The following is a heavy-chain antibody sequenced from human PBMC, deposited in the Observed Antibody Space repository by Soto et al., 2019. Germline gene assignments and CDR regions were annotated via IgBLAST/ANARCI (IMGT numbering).Heavy chain of an antibody. J-gene: IGHJ4*02. CDR1: GGSFSGYY. CDR3: ARGDTAMAFDY. Sequence: SETLSLTCAVYGGSFSGYYWSWIRQPPGKGLEWIGEINHSGSTNYNPSLKSRVTISVDTSKNQFSLKLSSVTAADTAVYYCARGDTAMAFDYWGQGTLVTVSS. CDR2: INHSGST. V-gene: IGHV4-34*01. D-gene: IGHD5-18*01.